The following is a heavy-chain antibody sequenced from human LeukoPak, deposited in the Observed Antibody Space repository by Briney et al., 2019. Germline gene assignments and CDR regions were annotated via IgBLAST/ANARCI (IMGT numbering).Heavy chain of an antibody. J-gene: IGHJ2*01. Sequence: PSETLSLTCTVSGGSISSGSYYWSWIRQPAGKGLEWIGRIYTSGSTNYHPSLKSRVTISVDTSKNQFSLKLSSVTAADTAVYYCARDSDLWGRGTLVSASS. CDR1: GGSISSGSYY. V-gene: IGHV4-61*02. CDR3: ARDSDL. CDR2: IYTSGST.